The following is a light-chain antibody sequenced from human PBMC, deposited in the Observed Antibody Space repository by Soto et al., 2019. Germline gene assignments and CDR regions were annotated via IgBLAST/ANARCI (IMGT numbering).Light chain of an antibody. CDR2: GAS. J-gene: IGKJ4*01. Sequence: EIVLTQSPGTLSLSPGERATLSCRASQSVSSRYLAGYQQKPGQAPRLLIYGASSRATGMPDRFSGSGSGTDFFLPISRLEPEDFGVYYCQLYGSSPKLTFGGGTKVEIK. CDR1: QSVSSRY. V-gene: IGKV3-20*01. CDR3: QLYGSSPKLT.